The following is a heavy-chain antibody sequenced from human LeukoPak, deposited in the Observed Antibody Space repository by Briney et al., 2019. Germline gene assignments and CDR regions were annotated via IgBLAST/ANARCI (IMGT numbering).Heavy chain of an antibody. V-gene: IGHV3-48*02. Sequence: PGGSLRLSCAASGFTFSSYSMNWVRQAPGKGLEWVSYISSSSSTIYYADSVKGRFTISRDNAKNSLYLQMNSLRDEDTAVYYCARVHDSSGYYRIPFDYWGQGTLVTVSS. CDR1: GFTFSSYS. J-gene: IGHJ4*02. D-gene: IGHD3-22*01. CDR3: ARVHDSSGYYRIPFDY. CDR2: ISSSSSTI.